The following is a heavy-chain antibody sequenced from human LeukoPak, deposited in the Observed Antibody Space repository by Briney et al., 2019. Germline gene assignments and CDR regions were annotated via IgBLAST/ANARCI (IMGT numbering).Heavy chain of an antibody. Sequence: GGSLRLSCAASGFTFSSYGMHWVRQAPGKGLEWVAVIWYDGSNKYYADSVKGRFTISRDNSKNMLYLQMNSLRAEDTAVYYCATYSSSWYATGGMDVWGQGTTVTVSS. CDR2: IWYDGSNK. CDR3: ATYSSSWYATGGMDV. V-gene: IGHV3-33*01. J-gene: IGHJ6*02. CDR1: GFTFSSYG. D-gene: IGHD6-13*01.